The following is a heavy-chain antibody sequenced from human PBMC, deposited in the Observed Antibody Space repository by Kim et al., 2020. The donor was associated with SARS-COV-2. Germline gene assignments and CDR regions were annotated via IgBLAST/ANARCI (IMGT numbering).Heavy chain of an antibody. J-gene: IGHJ4*02. CDR2: INPNSGGT. CDR1: GYTFTGYY. CDR3: ARSSVLRFLEWPRVDY. D-gene: IGHD3-3*01. Sequence: ASVKVSCKASGYTFTGYYMHWVRQAPGQGLEWMGRINPNSGGTNYAQKFQGRVTMTRDTSISTAYMELSRLRSDDTAVYYCARSSVLRFLEWPRVDYWGQGTLVTVSS. V-gene: IGHV1-2*06.